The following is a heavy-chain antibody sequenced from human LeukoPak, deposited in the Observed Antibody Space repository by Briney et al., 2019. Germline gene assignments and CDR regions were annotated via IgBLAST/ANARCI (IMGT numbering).Heavy chain of an antibody. CDR2: ISAYNGNT. D-gene: IGHD6-19*01. CDR1: GYTFTSYG. Sequence: ASVTVSCKASGYTFTSYGISWVRQAPGQGLEWMGWISAYNGNTNYAQKLQGRVTMTTDTSTSTAYMELRSLRSDDTAVYYCARVIEYSSGWYWFDPWGQGTLVTVSS. CDR3: ARVIEYSSGWYWFDP. J-gene: IGHJ5*02. V-gene: IGHV1-18*01.